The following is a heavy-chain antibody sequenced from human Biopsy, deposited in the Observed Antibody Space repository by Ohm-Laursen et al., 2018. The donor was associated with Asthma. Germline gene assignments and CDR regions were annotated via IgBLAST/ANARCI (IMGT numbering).Heavy chain of an antibody. D-gene: IGHD3-22*01. CDR2: IYSGGTS. J-gene: IGHJ4*02. CDR1: GFAVSRDY. V-gene: IGHV3-53*01. CDR3: ARGDSSNWSHYYFDY. Sequence: SLRLSCAASGFAVSRDYMFWVRQAPGKGLEWVSVIYSGGTSHTADSVRGRFTISRDYSKSTLYLQMHSLRAEDTAVYYCARGDSSNWSHYYFDYWGQGTAVTVSS.